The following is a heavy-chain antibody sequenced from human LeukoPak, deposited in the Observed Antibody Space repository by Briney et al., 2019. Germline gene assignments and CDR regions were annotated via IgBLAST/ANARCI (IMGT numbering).Heavy chain of an antibody. V-gene: IGHV4-31*03. Sequence: SETLSLTCTASGGSISSGGYYWSWIRQHPGKGLEWIGYIYYSGSTYYNPSLKSRVTISVDTSKNQFSPKLSSVTAADTAVYYCARLVREMATPRPDYWGQGTLVTVSS. CDR2: IYYSGST. J-gene: IGHJ4*02. CDR3: ARLVREMATPRPDY. D-gene: IGHD5-24*01. CDR1: GGSISSGGYY.